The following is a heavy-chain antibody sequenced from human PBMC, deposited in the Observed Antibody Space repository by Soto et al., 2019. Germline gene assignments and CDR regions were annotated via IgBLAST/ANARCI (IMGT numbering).Heavy chain of an antibody. CDR1: GGTFSSYA. D-gene: IGHD6-13*01. J-gene: IGHJ6*02. CDR3: ARALRIAAAGTHNYYYGMDV. CDR2: IIPIFGTA. Sequence: WASVKVSCKASGGTFSSYAISWVRQAPGQGLEWMGGIIPIFGTANYAQKFQGRVTITADESTSTAYMELSSLRSEDTAVYYCARALRIAAAGTHNYYYGMDVWGQGPTVTVSS. V-gene: IGHV1-69*13.